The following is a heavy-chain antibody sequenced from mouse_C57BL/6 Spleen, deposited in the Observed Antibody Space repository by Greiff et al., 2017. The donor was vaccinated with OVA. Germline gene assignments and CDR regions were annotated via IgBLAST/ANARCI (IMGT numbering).Heavy chain of an antibody. Sequence: QVQLQQPGAELVKPGASVKVSCKASGYTFTSYWMHWVKQRPGQGLEWIGRIHPSDSDTNYNQKFKGKATLTVDKSSSTAYMQLSSLTSEDSAVYYCAISAPWEVTPYYAMDYWGQGTSVTVSS. CDR1: GYTFTSYW. D-gene: IGHD2-2*01. J-gene: IGHJ4*01. CDR3: AISAPWEVTPYYAMDY. CDR2: IHPSDSDT. V-gene: IGHV1-74*01.